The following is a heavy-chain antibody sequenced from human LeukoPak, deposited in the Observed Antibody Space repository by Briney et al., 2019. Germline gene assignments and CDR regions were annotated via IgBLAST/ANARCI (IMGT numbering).Heavy chain of an antibody. CDR2: INHSGST. D-gene: IGHD3-22*01. CDR1: GGSFSGYY. J-gene: IGHJ4*02. CDR3: ASSPRTDDSSDDSAKGDY. Sequence: SETLSLTCAVYGGSFSGYYWSWIRQPPGKGLEWIGEINHSGSTNCNPSLKSRVTISVDTSKNQFSLKLSSVTAADTAVYYCASSPRTDDSSDDSAKGDYWGQGTLVTVSS. V-gene: IGHV4-34*01.